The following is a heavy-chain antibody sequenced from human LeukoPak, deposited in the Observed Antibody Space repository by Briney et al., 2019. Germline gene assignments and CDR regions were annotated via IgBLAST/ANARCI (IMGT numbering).Heavy chain of an antibody. D-gene: IGHD6-19*01. V-gene: IGHV4-30-2*01. J-gene: IGHJ4*02. CDR3: ARAGAVAGQCDY. CDR2: IYHSGST. CDR1: GGSISSGGYY. Sequence: PSQTLSLTCTVSGGSISSGGYYWSWIRQPPGKGLEWIGYIYHSGSTYYNPSLKSRVTISVDRSKNQFSLKLSSVTAADTAVYYCARAGAVAGQCDYWGQGTLVTVSS.